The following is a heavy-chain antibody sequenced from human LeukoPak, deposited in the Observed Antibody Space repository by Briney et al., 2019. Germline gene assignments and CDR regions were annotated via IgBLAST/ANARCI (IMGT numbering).Heavy chain of an antibody. CDR3: ASRELSDTAIGAFDI. V-gene: IGHV1-69*05. J-gene: IGHJ3*02. CDR1: GGTFSSYA. D-gene: IGHD5-18*01. CDR2: IIPIFGTA. Sequence: SVKDSCKASGGTFSSYAISWVRQAPGQGLEWMGRIIPIFGTANYAQKFQGRVTITTDESTSTAYMELSSLRSEDTAVYYCASRELSDTAIGAFDIWGQGTMVTVSS.